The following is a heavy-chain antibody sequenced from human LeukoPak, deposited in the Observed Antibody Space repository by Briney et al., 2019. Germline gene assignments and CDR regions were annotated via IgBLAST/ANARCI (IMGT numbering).Heavy chain of an antibody. V-gene: IGHV3-30*18. Sequence: GGSLRLSCAASGFSFSSYGMHWVRQAPGKGLEWVAVISYDGSNKYYADSVKGRFTISRDNSKNTLYLQMNSLRAEDTAVYYCAKLSVPVGGNAFDIWGQGTMVTVSS. CDR2: ISYDGSNK. CDR1: GFSFSSYG. CDR3: AKLSVPVGGNAFDI. D-gene: IGHD1-26*01. J-gene: IGHJ3*02.